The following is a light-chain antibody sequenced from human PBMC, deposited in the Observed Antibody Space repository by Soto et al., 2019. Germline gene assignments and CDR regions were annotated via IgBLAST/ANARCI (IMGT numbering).Light chain of an antibody. CDR3: QQYCSSPRT. CDR2: GAS. V-gene: IGKV3-20*01. J-gene: IGKJ4*01. Sequence: EIVLTQSPGTLSLSPGERATLSCRASQSVSSSYLAWYQQKPGQAPRLLIYGASSRATGIPDRFSGSGSGTDFTLNISRLEPEDFAVYYCQQYCSSPRTFGGGTKVEIK. CDR1: QSVSSSY.